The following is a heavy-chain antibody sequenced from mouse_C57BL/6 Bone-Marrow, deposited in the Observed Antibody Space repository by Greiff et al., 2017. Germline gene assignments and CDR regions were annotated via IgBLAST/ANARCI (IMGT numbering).Heavy chain of an antibody. CDR1: GFTFNTYA. J-gene: IGHJ3*01. Sequence: EVQRVESGGGLVQPKGSLKLSCAASGFTFNTYAMHWVRQAPGKGVEWVARIRSKSSNYATYYADSVKDRITISRDDSQSMIYLQMNNLKTEDTAMYYCVGGLITTVAQRFAYWGQGTLVTVSA. CDR3: VGGLITTVAQRFAY. CDR2: IRSKSSNYAT. D-gene: IGHD1-1*01. V-gene: IGHV10-3*01.